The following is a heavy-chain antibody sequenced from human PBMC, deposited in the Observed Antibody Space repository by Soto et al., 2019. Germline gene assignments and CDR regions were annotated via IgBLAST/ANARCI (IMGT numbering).Heavy chain of an antibody. D-gene: IGHD2-15*01. CDR2: IIPIFGTA. Sequence: QVQLVQSGPEVNKPGASVKVSCKASGGTFSSYAISWVRQAPGQGLEWMGGIIPIFGTANYAQKFQGRVTITADESTSTAYMELSSLRSEDTAVYYCASKGVVVVAAKAPYYYYGMDVWGQGTTVTVSS. V-gene: IGHV1-69*13. CDR3: ASKGVVVVAAKAPYYYYGMDV. J-gene: IGHJ6*02. CDR1: GGTFSSYA.